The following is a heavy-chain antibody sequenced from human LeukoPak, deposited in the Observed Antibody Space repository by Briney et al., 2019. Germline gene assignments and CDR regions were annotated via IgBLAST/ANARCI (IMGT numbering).Heavy chain of an antibody. CDR1: GFTFSSYG. CDR2: IWYDGSNK. J-gene: IGHJ4*02. Sequence: PGRSLRLSCAASGFTFSSYGMHWVRQAPGKGLEWVAVIWYDGSNKYYADSVKGRFTISRDNSKNTLYLQMNSLGAEDTAVYYCARDLSGNSGIDYWGQGTLVTVSS. CDR3: ARDLSGNSGIDY. V-gene: IGHV3-33*01. D-gene: IGHD4-23*01.